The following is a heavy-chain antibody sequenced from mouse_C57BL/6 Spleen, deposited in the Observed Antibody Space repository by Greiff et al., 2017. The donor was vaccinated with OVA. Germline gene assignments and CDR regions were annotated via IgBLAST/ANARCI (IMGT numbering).Heavy chain of an antibody. Sequence: VQLQQPGAELVRPGTSVKLSCKASGYTFTSYWVHWVKQRPGQGLEWIGVIDPSDSYTNYNQKFKGKATLTVDTSSSTAYMQLSSLTSEDSAVYYCARVGSYYDFDYWGQGTTLTVSS. CDR3: ARVGSYYDFDY. CDR2: IDPSDSYT. V-gene: IGHV1-59*01. D-gene: IGHD2-12*01. J-gene: IGHJ2*01. CDR1: GYTFTSYW.